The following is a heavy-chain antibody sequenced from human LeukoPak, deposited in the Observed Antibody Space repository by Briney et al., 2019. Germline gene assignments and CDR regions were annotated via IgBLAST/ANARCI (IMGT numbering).Heavy chain of an antibody. D-gene: IGHD2-2*02. J-gene: IGHJ6*02. V-gene: IGHV3-30*18. Sequence: GRSLRLSCAASGFTFSSYGMHWVRQAPGKGLEWVAVIPYDGSNKYYADSVKGRFTISRDNSKNTLYLQMNSLRAEDTAVYYCAKDQVDIVVVPAAIDTYYYYGMDVWGQGTTVTVSS. CDR3: AKDQVDIVVVPAAIDTYYYYGMDV. CDR2: IPYDGSNK. CDR1: GFTFSSYG.